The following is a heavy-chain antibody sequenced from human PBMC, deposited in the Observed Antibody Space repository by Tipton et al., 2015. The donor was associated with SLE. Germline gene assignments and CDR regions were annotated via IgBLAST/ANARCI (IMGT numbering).Heavy chain of an antibody. J-gene: IGHJ4*02. CDR1: GGSFSGYY. Sequence: TLSLTCAVYGGSFSGYYWNWIRQPPGKGLEWIGEINDSGSTNYIPSLKSRVTISVDTSKNQFSLKLSSVTAADTAVYYCARSHKESRGYFDYWGQGTLVTVSS. CDR3: ARSHKESRGYFDY. CDR2: INDSGST. V-gene: IGHV4-34*01. D-gene: IGHD2-2*01.